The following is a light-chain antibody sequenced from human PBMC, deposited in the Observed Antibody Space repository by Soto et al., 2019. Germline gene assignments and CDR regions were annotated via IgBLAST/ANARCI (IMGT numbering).Light chain of an antibody. CDR2: AAS. J-gene: IGKJ4*01. V-gene: IGKV1-9*01. CDR3: QLLNTYPLI. Sequence: DIQLTQSPSFLSASVGDRVTITCRASQDIGTSLAWYQQKPGKAPNLLIYAASTLQSGVPSRFSGSGSGTDFTLTISSLQPEDFATYYCQLLNTYPLIFGGGTKVEIK. CDR1: QDIGTS.